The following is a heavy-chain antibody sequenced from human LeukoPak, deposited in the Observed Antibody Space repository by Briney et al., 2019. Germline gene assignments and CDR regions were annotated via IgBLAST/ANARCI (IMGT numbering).Heavy chain of an antibody. V-gene: IGHV4-38-2*01. CDR2: IYHSGST. J-gene: IGHJ5*02. Sequence: TSETLSLTCAVSGYSISSGYYWGWIRQPPGKGLELIGSIYHSGSTYYNPSLKSRVTMSVDTSKNQFSLKLTSVTAADTAVYYCANTKGLAPWGQGTLVTVSS. CDR3: ANTKGLAP. CDR1: GYSISSGYY.